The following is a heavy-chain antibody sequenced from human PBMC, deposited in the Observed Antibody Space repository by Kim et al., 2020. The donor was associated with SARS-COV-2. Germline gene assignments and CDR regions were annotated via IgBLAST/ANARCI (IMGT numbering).Heavy chain of an antibody. CDR1: GFTFSSYG. J-gene: IGHJ4*02. D-gene: IGHD4-17*01. Sequence: GGSLRLSCAASGFTFSSYGMHWVRQAPGKGLEWVAVIWYDGSNKYYADSVKGRFTISRDNSKNTLYLQMNSLRAEDTAVYYCAKSMTTNYFDYWGQGTLVTVSS. CDR2: IWYDGSNK. V-gene: IGHV3-33*06. CDR3: AKSMTTNYFDY.